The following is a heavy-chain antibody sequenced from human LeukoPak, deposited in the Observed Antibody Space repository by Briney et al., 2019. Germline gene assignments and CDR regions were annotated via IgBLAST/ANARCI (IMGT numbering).Heavy chain of an antibody. J-gene: IGHJ4*02. Sequence: GGSLTLSCAASGFTFSSYWMTWVRQAPGKGLEWVANINHDGSAKTYVDSVKGRIIISRDNDKKSLHLQMNSLRADNTAVYYCVTVLVNGNNIEFIQEWGQGTLVSVSS. CDR1: GFTFSSYW. CDR2: INHDGSAK. D-gene: IGHD4-23*01. CDR3: VTVLVNGNNIEFIQE. V-gene: IGHV3-7*01.